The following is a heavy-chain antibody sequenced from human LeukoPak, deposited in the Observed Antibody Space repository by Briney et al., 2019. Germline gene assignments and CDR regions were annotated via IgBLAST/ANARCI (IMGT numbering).Heavy chain of an antibody. CDR2: IIPIFGTA. J-gene: IGHJ4*02. CDR1: GGTFISYA. Sequence: SVKVSCKASGGTFISYAISWVRQAPGQGLEWMGRIIPIFGTANYAQKFQGRVTITTDASTSTAYMELSSLRSEDTAVYYCARAPTLHITGTLEFDYWGQGTLVTVSS. V-gene: IGHV1-69*05. CDR3: ARAPTLHITGTLEFDY. D-gene: IGHD1-20*01.